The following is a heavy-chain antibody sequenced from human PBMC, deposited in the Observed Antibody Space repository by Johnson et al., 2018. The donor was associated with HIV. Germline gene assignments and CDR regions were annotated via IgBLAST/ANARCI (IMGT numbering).Heavy chain of an antibody. D-gene: IGHD5-18*01. V-gene: IGHV3-30-3*01. J-gene: IGHJ3*02. CDR3: ARDRGRYGYAAFDI. CDR2: ISYDGSNK. Sequence: QVQLVESGGGVVQPGRSLRLSCAASGFTFSSYAMHWVRQAPGKGLEWVAVISYDGSNKYYLDSVKGRFTISRDNSKNTLYLQMNSLRAEDTAVYYCARDRGRYGYAAFDIWGQGTMVTVSS. CDR1: GFTFSSYA.